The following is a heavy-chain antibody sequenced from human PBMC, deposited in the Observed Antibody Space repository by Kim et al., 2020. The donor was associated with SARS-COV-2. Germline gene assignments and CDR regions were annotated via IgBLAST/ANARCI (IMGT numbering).Heavy chain of an antibody. CDR3: ARDGPSIAAAGLDF. CDR1: GFTFSGYG. D-gene: IGHD6-13*01. CDR2: ISYDRNNN. J-gene: IGHJ4*02. V-gene: IGHV3-30*03. Sequence: GGSLRLSCAASGFTFSGYGMHWVRQAPGKGLEWLAVISYDRNNNDYIESVKGRFTISRDNSKNTLYLQMNSLRTEDTAVYYCARDGPSIAAAGLDFWGQGTLVIVSS.